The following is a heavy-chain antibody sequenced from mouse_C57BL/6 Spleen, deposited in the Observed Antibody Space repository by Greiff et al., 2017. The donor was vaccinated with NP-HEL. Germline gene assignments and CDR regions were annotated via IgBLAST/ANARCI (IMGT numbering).Heavy chain of an antibody. D-gene: IGHD1-1*01. CDR1: GFSFNTYA. J-gene: IGHJ4*01. V-gene: IGHV10-1*01. CDR2: IRSKSNNYAT. Sequence: EVQVVESGGGLVQPKGSLKLSCAASGFSFNTYAMNWVRQAPGQGLEWVARIRSKSNNYATYYADSVKDRFTISRDDSESMLYLQMNKSKTEDTAMYYCVRPHYYGSSSAYYAMDYWGQGTSVTVSS. CDR3: VRPHYYGSSSAYYAMDY.